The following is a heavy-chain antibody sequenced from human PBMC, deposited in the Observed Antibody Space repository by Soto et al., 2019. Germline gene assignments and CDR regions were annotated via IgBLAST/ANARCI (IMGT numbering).Heavy chain of an antibody. Sequence: QVQLVQSGAEVKKPGASVKVSCKASGYTFTSYYMHWVRQAPGQGLEWMGIINPSGGSTSYAQKFQGRVTXXRXTXXSTVYMELSSLRSEDTAVYYCARGGGDCSTYGMDVWGQGTTVTVSS. CDR2: INPSGGST. J-gene: IGHJ6*02. CDR1: GYTFTSYY. CDR3: ARGGGDCSTYGMDV. V-gene: IGHV1-46*01. D-gene: IGHD2-21*02.